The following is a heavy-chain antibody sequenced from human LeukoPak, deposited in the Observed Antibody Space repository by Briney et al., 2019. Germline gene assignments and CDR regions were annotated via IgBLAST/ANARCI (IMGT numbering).Heavy chain of an antibody. CDR3: AREAASSGSYFIYHYDY. V-gene: IGHV3-23*01. D-gene: IGHD1-26*01. Sequence: GGSLRLSCAASGFTFSSYAMSWVRQGPGKGLEWVSVISGSGGSTYYADSVKGRFTISRDNSKNTLYLQMNSLRAEDTAVYYCAREAASSGSYFIYHYDYWGQGTLVTVSS. CDR1: GFTFSSYA. CDR2: ISGSGGST. J-gene: IGHJ4*02.